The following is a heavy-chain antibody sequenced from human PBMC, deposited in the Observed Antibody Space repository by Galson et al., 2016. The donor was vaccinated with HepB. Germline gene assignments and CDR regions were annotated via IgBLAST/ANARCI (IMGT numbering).Heavy chain of an antibody. CDR3: AKRPYSYGWHYGMDV. Sequence: SLRLSCAASGFTFSDNYMSWIRPAPGKGLEWVSGITSGGTTYYADSVKGRCTIPRDNPKNILYLQMKSLRDEDTAVYYCAKRPYSYGWHYGMDVWGQGTTVTVSS. CDR2: ITSGGTT. J-gene: IGHJ6*02. CDR1: GFTFSDNY. V-gene: IGHV3-53*01. D-gene: IGHD5-18*01.